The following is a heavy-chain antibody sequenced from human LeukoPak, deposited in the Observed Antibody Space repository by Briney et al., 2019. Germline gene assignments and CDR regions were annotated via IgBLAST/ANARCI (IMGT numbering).Heavy chain of an antibody. Sequence: PGGSLRLSCAAFGFTFSSSSMNWVRQAPGKGLEWVSYISGGSSTIHYADSVKGRFTISRDNSKNTVYLQMNSLRAEDTAVYYCARNNGGRADAFDLWGQGTMVTVSS. J-gene: IGHJ3*01. CDR1: GFTFSSSS. D-gene: IGHD1-14*01. CDR2: ISGGSSTI. CDR3: ARNNGGRADAFDL. V-gene: IGHV3-48*01.